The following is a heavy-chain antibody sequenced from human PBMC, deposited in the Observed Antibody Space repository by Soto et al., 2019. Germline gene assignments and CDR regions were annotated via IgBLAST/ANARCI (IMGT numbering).Heavy chain of an antibody. Sequence: SVKVSCKASGGTFSSYAISWVRQAPGQGLEWMGGIIPIFGTANYAQKFQGRVTITADESTSTAYMELSSLRSEDTAVYYCARDLGCSSTSCYNWFDPWGQGTLVT. V-gene: IGHV1-69*13. CDR3: ARDLGCSSTSCYNWFDP. D-gene: IGHD2-2*01. CDR2: IIPIFGTA. J-gene: IGHJ5*02. CDR1: GGTFSSYA.